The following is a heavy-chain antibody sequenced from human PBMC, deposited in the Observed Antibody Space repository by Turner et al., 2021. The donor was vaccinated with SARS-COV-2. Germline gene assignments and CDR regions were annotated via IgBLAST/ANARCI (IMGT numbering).Heavy chain of an antibody. CDR1: GFNFDDYA. V-gene: IGHV3-9*01. Sequence: EVQLVESGGGLVQPGRYLRLYCAASGFNFDDYAMQWVRQAPGKGLEWVSVISWNSSSIGYADSVKGRFTISRDNAKNSLYLQMNSLRAEDTAFDYCAKYMLGNYYYYGMDVWGQGTTVTVSS. CDR3: AKYMLGNYYYYGMDV. D-gene: IGHD1-26*01. J-gene: IGHJ6*02. CDR2: ISWNSSSI.